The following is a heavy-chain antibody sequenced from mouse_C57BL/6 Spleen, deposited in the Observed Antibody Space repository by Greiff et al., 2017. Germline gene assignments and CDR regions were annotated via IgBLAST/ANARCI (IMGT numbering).Heavy chain of an antibody. V-gene: IGHV1-82*01. J-gene: IGHJ3*01. CDR2: IYPGDGDT. Sequence: VQLQQSGPELVKPGASVKISCKASGYAFSSSWMNWVKQRPGKGLEWIGRIYPGDGDTNYNGKFKGKATLTADKSSSTAYMQLSSLTSEDSAVYFCASGSNYVFAYWGQGTLVTVSA. D-gene: IGHD2-5*01. CDR3: ASGSNYVFAY. CDR1: GYAFSSSW.